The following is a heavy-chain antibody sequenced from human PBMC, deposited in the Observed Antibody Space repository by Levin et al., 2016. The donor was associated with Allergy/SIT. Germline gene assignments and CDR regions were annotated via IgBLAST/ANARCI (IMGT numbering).Heavy chain of an antibody. CDR1: GFTFSYHA. D-gene: IGHD5-12*01. J-gene: IGHJ5*02. CDR2: ISKTGTYT. Sequence: GESLKISCAASGFTFSYHAMNWVRQAPGKGLEWVASISKTGTYTDYADSVKGRFIVSRDNAGDSVYLHMNSLRDEDSATYYCARRLDAGHDTKWFDPWGLGTLVTVHS. CDR3: ARRLDAGHDTKWFDP. V-gene: IGHV3-21*01.